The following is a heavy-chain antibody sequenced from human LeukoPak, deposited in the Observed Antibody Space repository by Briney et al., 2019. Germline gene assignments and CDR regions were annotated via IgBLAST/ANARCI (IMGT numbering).Heavy chain of an antibody. CDR3: AREAKDSSGFDY. CDR2: TYYGGNT. Sequence: PSETLSLTCIVSGGSVSSGSYYWSWIRQPPGKGLEWIGDTYYGGNTDYNPSLKSRVTISIDTSKNQVSLKMNSVTAADTAVYYCAREAKDSSGFDYWGQGTLVTVSS. D-gene: IGHD6-19*01. V-gene: IGHV4-61*01. CDR1: GGSVSSGSYY. J-gene: IGHJ4*02.